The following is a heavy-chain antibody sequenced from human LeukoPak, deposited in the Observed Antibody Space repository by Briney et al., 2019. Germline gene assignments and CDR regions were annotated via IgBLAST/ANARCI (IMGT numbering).Heavy chain of an antibody. V-gene: IGHV4-59*01. CDR2: ISDTGKT. CDR3: ATGYYEPFAT. Sequence: SEGLSLTCSVSGASLSSYYWDWLPQTPGKGLEWIGYISDTGKTESNPSLKSRASISLYTSKKQFSLRLTSVTAADSAFYDCATGYYEPFATWGPGILVTVSS. J-gene: IGHJ5*02. CDR1: GASLSSYY. D-gene: IGHD2/OR15-2a*01.